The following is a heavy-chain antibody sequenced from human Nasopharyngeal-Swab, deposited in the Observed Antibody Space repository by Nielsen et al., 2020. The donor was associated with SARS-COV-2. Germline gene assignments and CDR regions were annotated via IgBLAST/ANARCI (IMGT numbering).Heavy chain of an antibody. CDR1: GFTFSSYA. V-gene: IGHV3-23*01. CDR2: ISGSGDTT. Sequence: GESPKISCAASGFTFSSYAMSWVRQAPGKGLEWVSIISGSGDTTYYADSVNDRFTISRANSKNTLYLQMNSLRVEDTALYYCAKAPYLRGLDVWGQGTTVTVSS. CDR3: AKAPYLRGLDV. J-gene: IGHJ6*02. D-gene: IGHD2-21*01.